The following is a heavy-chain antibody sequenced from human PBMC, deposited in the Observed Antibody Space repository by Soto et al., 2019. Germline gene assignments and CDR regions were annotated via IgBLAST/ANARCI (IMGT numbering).Heavy chain of an antibody. CDR2: IRQDGSEK. D-gene: IGHD2-2*01. CDR1: GFTFSTYW. CDR3: ARGCGSSSCPYYLDC. Sequence: GGSLRLSCAASGFTFSTYWMSWVRQAPGKGLEWVATIRQDGSEKHCVDSVKGRFTISRDNAKNSLSLQMNSLRAEDTAVYYCARGCGSSSCPYYLDCSGQGTLVIVSS. J-gene: IGHJ4*02. V-gene: IGHV3-7*01.